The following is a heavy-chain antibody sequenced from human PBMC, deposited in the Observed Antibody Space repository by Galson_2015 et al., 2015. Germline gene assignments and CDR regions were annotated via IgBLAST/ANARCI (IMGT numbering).Heavy chain of an antibody. J-gene: IGHJ5*02. D-gene: IGHD6-13*01. V-gene: IGHV3-9*01. CDR2: ISWNGDSI. CDR3: AKDFSSSWLNWLDP. CDR1: GLTFDDYA. Sequence: SLRLSCAASGLTFDDYAMHWVRQAPGKGLEWVSGISWNGDSIGYADSVKGRFSISRDNAKNSLYLQMNSLRVEDTAIYYCAKDFSSSWLNWLDPWGQGTLVTVSS.